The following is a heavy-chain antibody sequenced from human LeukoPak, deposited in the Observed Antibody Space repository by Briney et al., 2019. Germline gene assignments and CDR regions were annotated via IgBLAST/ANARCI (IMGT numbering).Heavy chain of an antibody. CDR3: ARAMEYYYDSSGYDGY. V-gene: IGHV3-21*01. CDR1: GFTFSSYA. CDR2: ISSSSSYI. J-gene: IGHJ4*02. D-gene: IGHD3-22*01. Sequence: GGSLRLSCAASGFTFSSYAMVWVRQAPGKGLEWVSSISSSSSYIYYADSVKGRFTISRDNAKNSLYLQMNSLRAEDTAVYYCARAMEYYYDSSGYDGYWGQGTLVTVSS.